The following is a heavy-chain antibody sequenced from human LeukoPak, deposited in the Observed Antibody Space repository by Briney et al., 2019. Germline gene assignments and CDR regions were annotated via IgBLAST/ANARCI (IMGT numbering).Heavy chain of an antibody. CDR1: GFTFSSYA. CDR3: AKDGPVMIVVAYCFDY. CDR2: ISGSGGST. J-gene: IGHJ4*02. Sequence: GGSLRLSCAASGFTFSSYAMSWVRQAPGKGLEWVSAISGSGGSTYYADSVKGRFTISRDNSKNTLYLQMNSLRAEDTAVYYCAKDGPVMIVVAYCFDYWGQGTLVTVSS. D-gene: IGHD3-22*01. V-gene: IGHV3-23*01.